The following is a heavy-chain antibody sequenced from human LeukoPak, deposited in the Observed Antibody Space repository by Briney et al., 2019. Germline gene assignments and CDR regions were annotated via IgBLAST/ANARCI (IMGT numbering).Heavy chain of an antibody. CDR2: IYYSGST. V-gene: IGHV4-59*08. CDR3: ARHLYSPPDYGDNYGMDV. J-gene: IGHJ6*02. D-gene: IGHD4-17*01. Sequence: PSETLSPTCTVSGGSISSYYWSWIRQPPGKGLEWIGYIYYSGSTNYNPSLKSRVTISVDTSKNQFSLKLSSVTAADTAVYYCARHLYSPPDYGDNYGMDVWGQGTTVTVSS. CDR1: GGSISSYY.